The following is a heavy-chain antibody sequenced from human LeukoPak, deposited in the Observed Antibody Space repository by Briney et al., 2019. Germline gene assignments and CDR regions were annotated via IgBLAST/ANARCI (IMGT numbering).Heavy chain of an antibody. CDR3: ARDSNGVDV. D-gene: IGHD2-2*01. V-gene: IGHV3-48*01. CDR2: ISSSSSTI. Sequence: PGGSLRLSCAASGFTFSSYSMNWVRQAPGEGLEWVSYISSSSSTIYYADSVKGRFTISRDNAKNSLYLQMNSLRAEDTAVYYCARDSNGVDVWGKGTTVTVSS. J-gene: IGHJ6*04. CDR1: GFTFSSYS.